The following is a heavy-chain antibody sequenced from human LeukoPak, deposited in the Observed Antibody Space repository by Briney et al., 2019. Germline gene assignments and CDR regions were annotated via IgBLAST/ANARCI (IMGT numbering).Heavy chain of an antibody. V-gene: IGHV3-33*01. CDR3: ASARPTSSWTAFDI. J-gene: IGHJ3*02. D-gene: IGHD6-13*01. Sequence: PGRSLRLSCAASGFTFSSYVMHWVRQAPGKGLEWETIIWFDGNNKYYADSVKGRFTISRDNSKNTLYLQMNSLRAEDTAVYYCASARPTSSWTAFDIWGQGTMVTVSS. CDR2: IWFDGNNK. CDR1: GFTFSSYV.